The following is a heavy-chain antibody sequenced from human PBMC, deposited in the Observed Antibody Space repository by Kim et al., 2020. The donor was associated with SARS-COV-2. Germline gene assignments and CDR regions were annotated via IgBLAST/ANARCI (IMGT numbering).Heavy chain of an antibody. J-gene: IGHJ4*02. Sequence: GGSLRLSCAASGFTFSSYAMSWVRQAPGKGLEWVAAISCSGGSTYYADSVKGRFTISRDNSKNTRYLQRNSLRAKATACNYGGKSYGDYAFDYWGQGTLV. CDR3: GKSYGDYAFDY. D-gene: IGHD4-17*01. CDR2: ISCSGGST. V-gene: IGHV3-23*01. CDR1: GFTFSSYA.